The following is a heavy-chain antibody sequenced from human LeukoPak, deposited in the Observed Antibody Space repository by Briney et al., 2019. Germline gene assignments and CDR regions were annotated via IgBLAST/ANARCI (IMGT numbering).Heavy chain of an antibody. V-gene: IGHV4-34*01. Sequence: SETLSLTCAVYGGSFSGYYWSWIRQPPGKGLEWIGEINHSGSTNYNPSLKSRVTISVDTSKNQFSLKPSSVTAADTAVYYCARERWLQLRYFDYWGQGTLVTVSS. J-gene: IGHJ4*02. D-gene: IGHD5-24*01. CDR3: ARERWLQLRYFDY. CDR2: INHSGST. CDR1: GGSFSGYY.